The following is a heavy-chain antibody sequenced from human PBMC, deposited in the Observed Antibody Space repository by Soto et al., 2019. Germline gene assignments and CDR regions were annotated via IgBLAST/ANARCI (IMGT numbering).Heavy chain of an antibody. V-gene: IGHV4-59*01. J-gene: IGHJ4*02. CDR1: GGSISSYY. CDR2: IYYSGST. Sequence: QVQLQESGPGLVKPSETLSLTCTVSGGSISSYYWSWIRQPPGKGLEWIGYIYYSGSTNYNPSLKSRVTISVDTSKNQFSLKLSSVTAADTAVYYCARRTRGWYLDYWGQGTLVTVSS. CDR3: ARRTRGWYLDY. D-gene: IGHD6-19*01.